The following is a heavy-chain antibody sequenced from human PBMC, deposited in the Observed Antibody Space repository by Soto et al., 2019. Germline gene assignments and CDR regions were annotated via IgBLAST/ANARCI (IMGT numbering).Heavy chain of an antibody. V-gene: IGHV1-18*01. CDR1: GYTFTSYG. D-gene: IGHD3-16*01. Sequence: ASVKVSWKASGYTFTSYGISWVRQAPGQGLEWVGWISAYDGNTDYAHKFRGRVTMTTDTSTNTAYMDLRSLRSDDTAVYYCAMVDVYVTPSPQDVWGQGTTVTVSS. CDR2: ISAYDGNT. J-gene: IGHJ6*02. CDR3: AMVDVYVTPSPQDV.